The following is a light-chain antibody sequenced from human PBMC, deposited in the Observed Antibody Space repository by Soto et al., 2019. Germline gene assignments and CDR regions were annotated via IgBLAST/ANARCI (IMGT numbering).Light chain of an antibody. CDR1: QSVSSN. CDR3: QQYNNWPPRDA. Sequence: EIVMTQSPATLSVSPGERATLSCRASQSVSSNLDWYQQKPGQAPRLLIYGASTRATGIPARFSGSGSGTEFTLTISSLQSEDFAVHYCQQYNNWPPRDAFGQGTKVDIK. J-gene: IGKJ1*01. CDR2: GAS. V-gene: IGKV3-15*01.